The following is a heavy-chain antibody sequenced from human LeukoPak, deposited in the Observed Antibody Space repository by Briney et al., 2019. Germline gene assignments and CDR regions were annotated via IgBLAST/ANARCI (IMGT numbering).Heavy chain of an antibody. CDR3: ARHDFWSGYRAFDI. J-gene: IGHJ3*02. D-gene: IGHD3-3*01. CDR2: INPNSGGT. V-gene: IGHV1-2*02. Sequence: ASVKVSCKASGYTFTGYYMHWVRQAPGQGLEWMGWINPNSGGTKYAQKFQGRVTMTRDTSISTAYMELSRLTSEDTAVYYCARHDFWSGYRAFDICGQGTMVTASS. CDR1: GYTFTGYY.